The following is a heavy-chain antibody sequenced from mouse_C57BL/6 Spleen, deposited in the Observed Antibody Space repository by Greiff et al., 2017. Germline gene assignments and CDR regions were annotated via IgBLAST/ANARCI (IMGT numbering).Heavy chain of an antibody. V-gene: IGHV5-16*01. CDR2: INYDGSST. J-gene: IGHJ4*01. Sequence: EVQVVESEGGLVQPGSSMKLSCTASGFTFSDYYMAWVRQVPEKGLEWVANINYDGSSTYYLDSLKSRFIISRDNAKNILYLQMSSLKSEDTATYYCARAVRQLYYAMDYWGQGTSVTVSS. CDR3: ARAVRQLYYAMDY. D-gene: IGHD2-14*01. CDR1: GFTFSDYY.